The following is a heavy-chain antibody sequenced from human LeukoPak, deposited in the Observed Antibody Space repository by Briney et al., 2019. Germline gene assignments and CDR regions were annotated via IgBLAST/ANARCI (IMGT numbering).Heavy chain of an antibody. V-gene: IGHV4-59*01. Sequence: PSETLSPTCTVSGGSISSYYWSWIRQPPGKGLEWIGYIYYSGSTNYNPSLKSRVTISVDTSKNQFSLKLSSVTAADTAVYYCARWAKHCLDPGGQGTLVTVSS. J-gene: IGHJ5*02. CDR2: IYYSGST. CDR1: GGSISSYY. CDR3: ARWAKHCLDP.